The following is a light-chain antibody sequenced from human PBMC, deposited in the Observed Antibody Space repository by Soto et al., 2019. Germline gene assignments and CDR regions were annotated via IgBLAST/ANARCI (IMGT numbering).Light chain of an antibody. Sequence: DIVMTQSPDSLDVSLGERATFNCKSSRSVMFSSNSKNALAWYQQRPGQPPKLLFYWASTRESGVPDRFSGSGSGTDFTLTISALQAEDVAVYYCQQYFVTPPTFGGGTKVEIK. V-gene: IGKV4-1*01. CDR2: WAS. CDR3: QQYFVTPPT. J-gene: IGKJ4*01. CDR1: RSVMFSSNSKNA.